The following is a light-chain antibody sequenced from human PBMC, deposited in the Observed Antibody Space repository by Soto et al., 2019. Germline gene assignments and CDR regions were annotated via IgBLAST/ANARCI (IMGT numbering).Light chain of an antibody. CDR3: SSYAGSTTYV. CDR1: TNDVGTYNL. CDR2: EGF. V-gene: IGLV2-23*01. J-gene: IGLJ1*01. Sequence: QSALPQPASVSGSPGQSITLSCTGTTNDVGTYNLVSWYQQHPGKAPKLIIYEGFKRPSGVSNRFSGSKSGNTASLTISGLQAEDEADYYCSSYAGSTTYVFGTGTKVTVL.